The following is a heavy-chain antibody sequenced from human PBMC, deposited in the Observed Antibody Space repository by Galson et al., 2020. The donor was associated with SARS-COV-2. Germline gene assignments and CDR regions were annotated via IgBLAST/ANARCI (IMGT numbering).Heavy chain of an antibody. D-gene: IGHD7-27*01. V-gene: IGHV4-39*01. CDR1: GGSISSSSYY. CDR2: IYYSGST. Sequence: SETLSLTCTVSGGSISSSSYYWGWIRQPPGKGLEWIGSIYYSGSTYYNPSLKSRVTISVDTSKNQFSLKLSSVTAADTAVYYCARHDAAVVTGGFDYWGQGTLVTVSS. CDR3: ARHDAAVVTGGFDY. J-gene: IGHJ4*02.